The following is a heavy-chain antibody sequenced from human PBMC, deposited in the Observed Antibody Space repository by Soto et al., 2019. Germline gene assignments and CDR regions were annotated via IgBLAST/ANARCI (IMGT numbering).Heavy chain of an antibody. CDR3: ARDTTVVVDDAFDI. V-gene: IGHV3-33*01. CDR2: IWYDGSNK. D-gene: IGHD2-15*01. J-gene: IGHJ3*02. CDR1: GFTFSSYG. Sequence: QVQLVESGGGVVQPGRSLRLSCAASGFTFSSYGMHWVRQAPGKGLEWVAVIWYDGSNKYYADSVKGRFTISRDNSKNPLYLRMNSLRAEETAVYYCARDTTVVVDDAFDIWGQGTMVTVSS.